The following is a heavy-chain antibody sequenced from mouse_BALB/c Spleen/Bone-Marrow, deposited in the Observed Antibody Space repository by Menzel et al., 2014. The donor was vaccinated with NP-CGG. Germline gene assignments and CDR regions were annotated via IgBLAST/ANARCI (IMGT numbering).Heavy chain of an antibody. CDR3: ARSYGNSGFDY. V-gene: IGHV5-17*02. Sequence: EVKLVESGGGLVQPGGSRKLSCAASGFTFSSFGMHWVRQAPEKGLEWVAYINSGSSTIYYADTLKGRFTISRDNPKNTLFLQMTSLWSEDTAMYYCARSYGNSGFDYWGQGTTLTVSS. CDR1: GFTFSSFG. J-gene: IGHJ2*01. D-gene: IGHD2-10*02. CDR2: INSGSSTI.